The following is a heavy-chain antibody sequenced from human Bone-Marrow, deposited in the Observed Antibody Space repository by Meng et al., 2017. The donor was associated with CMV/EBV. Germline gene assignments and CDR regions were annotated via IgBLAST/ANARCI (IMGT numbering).Heavy chain of an antibody. D-gene: IGHD1-26*01. V-gene: IGHV4-39*07. J-gene: IGHJ3*02. CDR2: IHYSGST. Sequence: SETLSLTCTVSGNSISSSIYYWGWIRQPPGKGLEWIGTIHYSGSTYHNPSLKSRVTISVDTSKNQFSLKLSSVTAADTAVYYCARDNQWELPPVITLHIWGQGTMVTVSS. CDR3: ARDNQWELPPVITLHI. CDR1: GNSISSSIYY.